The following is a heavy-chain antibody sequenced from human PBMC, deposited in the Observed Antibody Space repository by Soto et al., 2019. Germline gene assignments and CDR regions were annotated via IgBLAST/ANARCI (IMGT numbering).Heavy chain of an antibody. CDR3: ARVFSDSSSLFDP. CDR1: GGSISSGNYY. J-gene: IGHJ5*02. V-gene: IGHV4-31*03. D-gene: IGHD6-13*01. Sequence: SETLSLTCTVSGGSISSGNYYWSWIRQHPGKGLEWIGYIYYSGSTSYNPSLKSRVTISVDTSKNHFSLKLSSVTAADTAVYYCARVFSDSSSLFDPWGQGTLVIVSS. CDR2: IYYSGST.